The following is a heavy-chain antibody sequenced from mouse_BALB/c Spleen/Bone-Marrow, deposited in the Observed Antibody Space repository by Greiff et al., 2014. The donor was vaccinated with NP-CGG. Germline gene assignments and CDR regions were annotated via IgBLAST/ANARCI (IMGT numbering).Heavy chain of an antibody. CDR3: ASGVYYAMDY. Sequence: QVQLQQSGAERVKPGTSVTLSCKASGYNFTSYWVNWVKLRPGQGLEWIGDIYPVSASTNYNEKFRSKATLTVDTSSGTAYMQLSNLASDDSALYYCASGVYYAMDYWGQGTSVTVSS. CDR2: IYPVSAST. V-gene: IGHV1-55*01. CDR1: GYNFTSYW. J-gene: IGHJ4*01.